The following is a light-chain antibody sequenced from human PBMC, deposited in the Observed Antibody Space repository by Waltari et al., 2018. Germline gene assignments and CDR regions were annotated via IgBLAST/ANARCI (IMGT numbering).Light chain of an antibody. J-gene: IGKJ1*01. CDR3: QESYSTTWT. V-gene: IGKV4-1*01. Sequence: IVMTQSPDSLAVSLGERATIHCTSSPRIFYSSNNKSYLGWYQHKPGQPPTLLIYWASTRESGVPDRFSGSGSATDFTLTISSLQPEDFATYYCQESYSTTWTFGPGTKVEIK. CDR1: PRIFYSSNNKSY. CDR2: WAS.